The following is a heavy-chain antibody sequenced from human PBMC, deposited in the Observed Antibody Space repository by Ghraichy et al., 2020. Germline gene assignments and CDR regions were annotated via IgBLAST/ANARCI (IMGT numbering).Heavy chain of an antibody. V-gene: IGHV1-24*01. J-gene: IGHJ4*02. CDR3: ATDLGDYIWGSQRRDY. Sequence: ASVKVSCKVSGYTLTELSMHWVRQAPGKGLEWMGGFDPEDGETIYAQKFQGRVTMTEDTSTDTAYMELSSLRSEDTAVYYCATDLGDYIWGSQRRDYWGQGTLVTVSS. D-gene: IGHD3-16*01. CDR1: GYTLTELS. CDR2: FDPEDGET.